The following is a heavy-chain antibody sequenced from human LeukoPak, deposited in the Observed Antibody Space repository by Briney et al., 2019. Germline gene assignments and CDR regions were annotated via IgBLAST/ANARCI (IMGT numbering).Heavy chain of an antibody. V-gene: IGHV4-59*01. CDR1: GGSISYYY. Sequence: SEALSLTCTVSGGSISYYYWSWIRQSPGKGLEWIGYIYYSGTTNYNPSLKSRVTISVDTSKNQFSLQLRSVTAADTAVYYCAREDPQTTVPEGMDVWGQGTTVTVSS. J-gene: IGHJ6*02. CDR2: IYYSGTT. D-gene: IGHD4-17*01. CDR3: AREDPQTTVPEGMDV.